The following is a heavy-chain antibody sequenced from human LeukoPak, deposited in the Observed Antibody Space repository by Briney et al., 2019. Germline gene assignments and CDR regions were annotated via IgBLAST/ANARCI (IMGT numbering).Heavy chain of an antibody. J-gene: IGHJ3*02. Sequence: PGGSLRLSCAASGFTFSSYSMNWVRQAPGKGLEWVSYISSSSSTIYYADSVKGRFTISRDNSKNTLYLQMNSLRAEDTAVYYCTNFSPARPNGRSDSSGYDRGHDAFDIWGQGTMVTVSS. V-gene: IGHV3-48*01. CDR1: GFTFSSYS. CDR3: TNFSPARPNGRSDSSGYDRGHDAFDI. CDR2: ISSSSSTI. D-gene: IGHD3-22*01.